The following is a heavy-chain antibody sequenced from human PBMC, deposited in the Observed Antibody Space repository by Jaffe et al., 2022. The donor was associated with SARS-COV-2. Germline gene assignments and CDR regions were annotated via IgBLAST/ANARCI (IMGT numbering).Heavy chain of an antibody. V-gene: IGHV1-3*01. J-gene: IGHJ4*02. CDR1: GYIFTTYA. CDR3: TRLAGADPRFDS. CDR2: INAGNGNT. Sequence: QVQLVQSGAEVRKPGASVRVSCKASGYIFTTYAIHWVRQAPGQRLEWMGYINAGNGNTKYSQKFQGRLTITMDTSASTAYMELSSLTSEDTVVYYCTRLAGADPRFDSWGQGTLVTVSS.